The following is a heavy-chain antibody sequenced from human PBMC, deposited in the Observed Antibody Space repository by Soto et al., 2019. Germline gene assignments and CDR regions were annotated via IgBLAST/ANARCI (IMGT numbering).Heavy chain of an antibody. D-gene: IGHD3-9*01. CDR2: IKVGNGNT. CDR1: GYKSSSYA. V-gene: IGHV1-3*01. Sequence: ASVKVSCKASGYKSSSYAIHWVRQAPGQRLEWMGWIKVGNGNTKYSQKFHDRVTIIRDTSADTAYMEVSSLRSEDTAVYYCARSEETPNDVLTGMDLYYSYSGMYVWGQGTTVTVSS. J-gene: IGHJ6*02. CDR3: ARSEETPNDVLTGMDLYYSYSGMYV.